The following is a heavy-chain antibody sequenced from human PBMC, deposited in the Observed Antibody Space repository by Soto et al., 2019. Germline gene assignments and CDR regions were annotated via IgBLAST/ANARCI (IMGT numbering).Heavy chain of an antibody. D-gene: IGHD4-17*01. J-gene: IGHJ5*02. CDR2: IYYSGST. Sequence: PSETLSLTCTVSGGSISSSSYYWGWIRQPPGKGLEWIGSIYYSGSTYYNPSLKSRVTISVDTSKNQFSLKLSSVTAADTAVYYCARRLWTTVTTGWFDPWGQGTLVTVSS. V-gene: IGHV4-39*01. CDR1: GGSISSSSYY. CDR3: ARRLWTTVTTGWFDP.